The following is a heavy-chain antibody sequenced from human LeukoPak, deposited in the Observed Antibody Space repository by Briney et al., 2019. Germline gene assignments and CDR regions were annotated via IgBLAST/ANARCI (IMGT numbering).Heavy chain of an antibody. J-gene: IGHJ4*02. CDR2: IYYSGST. CDR1: GGSISSSSYY. Sequence: SETLSLTYTVSGGSISSSSYYWGWIRQPPGKGLEWIGSIYYSGSTYYNPSLKSRVTISVDTSKNQFSLKLSSVTAADTAVYYCARLRGYSYGLVPNYFDYWGQGTLVTVSS. V-gene: IGHV4-39*07. CDR3: ARLRGYSYGLVPNYFDY. D-gene: IGHD5-18*01.